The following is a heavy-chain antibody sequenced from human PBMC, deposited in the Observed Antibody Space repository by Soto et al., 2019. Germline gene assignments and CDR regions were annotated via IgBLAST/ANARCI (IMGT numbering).Heavy chain of an antibody. CDR1: GSSFPNYR. V-gene: IGHV1-3*01. D-gene: IGHD3-22*01. Sequence: LVTGSFKAFGSSFPNYRVNLVRKNPGRGLEWMGWINPGNGNTKYSQKFQGRVIIERDTSASTAYMELSSLRSEDTAVYYCARGGYFDSSNYLAYWGLGTLVTFFS. CDR2: INPGNGNT. CDR3: ARGGYFDSSNYLAY. J-gene: IGHJ4*02.